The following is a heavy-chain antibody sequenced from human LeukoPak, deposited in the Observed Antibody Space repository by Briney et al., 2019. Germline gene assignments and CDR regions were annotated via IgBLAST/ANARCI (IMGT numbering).Heavy chain of an antibody. CDR2: IIPIFGTA. D-gene: IGHD6-19*01. CDR3: ARDWWKVTSLAVAGSNWFDP. CDR1: GGTFSSYA. V-gene: IGHV1-69*13. Sequence: SVKVSCKASGGTFSSYAISWVRQAPGQGLEWMGGIIPIFGTANYAQKFQGRVTITADESTSTAYMELSSLRSEDTAVYYCARDWWKVTSLAVAGSNWFDPWGQGTLVTIS. J-gene: IGHJ5*02.